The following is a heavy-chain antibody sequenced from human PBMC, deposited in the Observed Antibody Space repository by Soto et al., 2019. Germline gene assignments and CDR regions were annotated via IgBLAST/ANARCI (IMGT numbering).Heavy chain of an antibody. CDR2: IYYSGST. Sequence: SETLSLTCTVSGGSISSYYWSWIRQPPGKGLEWIGYIYYSGSTDHNSSLKSRVTISVDTSRNQFSLKLSSVTAADTAVYYCAGEVGRITFGGVIVPDAFDIWGQGTMVTVSS. D-gene: IGHD3-16*02. J-gene: IGHJ3*02. V-gene: IGHV4-59*01. CDR3: AGEVGRITFGGVIVPDAFDI. CDR1: GGSISSYY.